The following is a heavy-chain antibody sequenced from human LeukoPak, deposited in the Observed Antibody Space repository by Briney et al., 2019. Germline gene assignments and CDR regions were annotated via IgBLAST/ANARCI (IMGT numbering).Heavy chain of an antibody. CDR1: GFTFSNYW. CDR2: IDNAGSIT. Sequence: GGSLRLSCAASGFTFSNYWIHWVRQAPEKGLVWVSRIDNAGSITTYADSVKGRFTISRDNAENTLYLQMNSLRVEDTAVYYCVRSAFHAGSGNYYDYWGQGTLVTVSS. J-gene: IGHJ4*02. D-gene: IGHD3-22*01. V-gene: IGHV3-74*03. CDR3: VRSAFHAGSGNYYDY.